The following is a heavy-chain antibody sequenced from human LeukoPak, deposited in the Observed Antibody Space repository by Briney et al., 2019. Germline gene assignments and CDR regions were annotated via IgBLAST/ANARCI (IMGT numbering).Heavy chain of an antibody. CDR2: INHSGST. CDR3: ARHLWGMVVVVPNAAFDS. J-gene: IGHJ4*02. CDR1: GVSFSGYY. Sequence: SETLSLTCAVYGVSFSGYYWSWIRQPPGKGLEWIGEINHSGSTNYNPSLKSRVTISVDTSKNQFSLKVSSVTAADSAVYYCARHLWGMVVVVPNAAFDSWGQGTLVTVSS. D-gene: IGHD3-22*01. V-gene: IGHV4-34*01.